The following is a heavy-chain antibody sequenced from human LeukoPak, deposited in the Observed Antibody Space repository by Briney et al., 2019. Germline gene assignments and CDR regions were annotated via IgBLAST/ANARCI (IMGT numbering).Heavy chain of an antibody. V-gene: IGHV3-30*18. CDR2: ISYDGSNK. D-gene: IGHD2-21*01. CDR1: GLTFSSYG. J-gene: IGHJ4*02. Sequence: GRSLRLSCAASGLTFSSYGMHWVRQAPGKGLEWVAVISYDGSNKYYADSVKGRFTISRDNSKNTLYLQMNSLRAEDTAVYYCAKVLFRSMSATLPDYWGQGTLVTVSS. CDR3: AKVLFRSMSATLPDY.